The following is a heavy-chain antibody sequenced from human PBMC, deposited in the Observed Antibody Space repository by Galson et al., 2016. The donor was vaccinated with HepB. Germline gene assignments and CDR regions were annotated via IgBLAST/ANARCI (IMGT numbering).Heavy chain of an antibody. J-gene: IGHJ6*02. CDR3: GLYYDVLSGTRPGLYYDLDV. CDR1: GGTFSSYA. Sequence: SVKVSCKASGGTFSSYAISWVRQAPGQGLEWVGGIIPMFGTANYAKKFQGRLTITADGSTSTAYMEMSSLRSEDTAVYYCGLYYDVLSGTRPGLYYDLDVWGQGTTVTVSS. CDR2: IIPMFGTA. D-gene: IGHD3-3*01. V-gene: IGHV1-69*13.